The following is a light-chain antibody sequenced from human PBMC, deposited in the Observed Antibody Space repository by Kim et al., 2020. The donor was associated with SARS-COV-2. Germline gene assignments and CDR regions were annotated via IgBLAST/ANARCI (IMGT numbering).Light chain of an antibody. J-gene: IGKJ5*01. V-gene: IGKV1-39*01. CDR3: QQSFSTPRT. CDR1: QSIHTY. CDR2: AAS. Sequence: DIQMTQSPSSLSASVGDRVTITCRASQSIHTYLNWYHQKPGKAPKLLIYAASTLQSGVPSRFSGSRSGTEFTLTISSLQPDDFATYYCQQSFSTPRTFGQGTRLEIK.